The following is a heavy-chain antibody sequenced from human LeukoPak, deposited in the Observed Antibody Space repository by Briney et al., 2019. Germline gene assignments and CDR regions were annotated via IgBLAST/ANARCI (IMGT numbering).Heavy chain of an antibody. CDR1: GFTFSSYS. D-gene: IGHD2-2*01. CDR2: ISSSSSYI. J-gene: IGHJ6*02. Sequence: GGSLRLSCAASGFTFSSYSMNWVRQAPGKGLEWVSSISSSSSYIYYADSVKGRFTISRDNAKNSLYLQMNSLRAEDTAVYYCARDPTSWDYYYGMDVWGQGTTVTVSS. CDR3: ARDPTSWDYYYGMDV. V-gene: IGHV3-21*01.